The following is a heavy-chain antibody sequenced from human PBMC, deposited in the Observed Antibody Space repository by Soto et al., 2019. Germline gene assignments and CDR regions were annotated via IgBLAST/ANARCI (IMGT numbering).Heavy chain of an antibody. CDR2: IKHRGTT. CDR3: ARGKWLDND. CDR1: GGSFRNYF. J-gene: IGHJ4*02. V-gene: IGHV4-34*02. D-gene: IGHD6-19*01. Sequence: QVQLQQWGAGLLKPSETLSLTCAVYGGSFRNYFWTWIRQPPGKGLEWIGEIKHRGTTSYNPSLKSRLTISVDRSKSQFSLKLFSVTAADTAVYFCARGKWLDNDLGLGTLVTVSS.